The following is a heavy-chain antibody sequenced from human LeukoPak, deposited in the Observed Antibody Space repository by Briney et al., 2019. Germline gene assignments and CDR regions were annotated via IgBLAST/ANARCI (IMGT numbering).Heavy chain of an antibody. CDR3: ARSLCGGDCYDPSDY. D-gene: IGHD2-21*02. CDR2: INPSGGST. V-gene: IGHV1-46*01. Sequence: GASVKVSCKASGYTFTSYYMHWVRQAPGQGLEWMGIINPSGGSTSYAQKFQGRVTMTRDTSTSTVYMELSSLRSEDTAVYYCARSLCGGDCYDPSDYWGQGTLVTVSS. CDR1: GYTFTSYY. J-gene: IGHJ4*02.